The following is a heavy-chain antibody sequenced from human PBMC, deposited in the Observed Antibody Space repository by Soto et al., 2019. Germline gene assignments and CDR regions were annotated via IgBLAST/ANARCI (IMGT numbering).Heavy chain of an antibody. Sequence: QLQLQESGPGLVKPSETLSLTCTVSGGSISSSSYYWGWIRQPPGKGLEWIGSIYYSGSTYYNPSLKSRVTISAELSTXQFSLKLSSVTAADTAVYYCARPLGKHRGSYSFDPWGQGTLVTVSS. CDR1: GGSISSSSYY. D-gene: IGHD1-26*01. CDR3: ARPLGKHRGSYSFDP. V-gene: IGHV4-39*01. CDR2: IYYSGST. J-gene: IGHJ5*02.